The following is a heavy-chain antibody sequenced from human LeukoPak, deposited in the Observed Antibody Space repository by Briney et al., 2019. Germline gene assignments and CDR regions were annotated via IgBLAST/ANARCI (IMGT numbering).Heavy chain of an antibody. CDR3: ARHASSSWYSPQYYYYYYMDV. V-gene: IGHV4-4*09. J-gene: IGHJ6*03. CDR1: GGSISSYY. D-gene: IGHD6-13*01. CDR2: IYTSGST. Sequence: SETLSLTCTVSGGSISSYYWSWIRQPPGKGLEWIGYIYTSGSTNYNPSLKSRVTISVDTSKNQFSLKLGSVTAADTAVYYCARHASSSWYSPQYYYYYYMDVWGKGTTVTVSS.